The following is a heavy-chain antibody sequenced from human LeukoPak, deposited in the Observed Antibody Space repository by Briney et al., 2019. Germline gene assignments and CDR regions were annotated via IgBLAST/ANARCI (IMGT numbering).Heavy chain of an antibody. CDR1: GYTFTSYY. Sequence: ASVKVSCKASGYTFTSYYMHWVRQAPGRGLEWVGIINPSAGSTSSAQKFQDRLTVTRDTSTSTVHMELSSLRSEDTAVYYCARDSSSSAVDYWGQGTLVTVSS. J-gene: IGHJ4*02. V-gene: IGHV1-46*01. CDR3: ARDSSSSAVDY. D-gene: IGHD6-6*01. CDR2: INPSAGST.